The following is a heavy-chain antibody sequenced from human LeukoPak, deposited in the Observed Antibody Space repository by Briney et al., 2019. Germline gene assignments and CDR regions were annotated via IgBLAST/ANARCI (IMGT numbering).Heavy chain of an antibody. D-gene: IGHD5-24*01. CDR2: IKQDGSEK. CDR1: GFTFSSYW. V-gene: IGHV3-7*01. Sequence: HPGGSLRLSCAASGFTFSSYWMSWVRQAPGKGLEWVANIKQDGSEKYYVDSVKGRFTISRDNAKNSLYLQMNSLRAEDTAVYYCARERDGYNWYFDYWGQGTLVTVSS. CDR3: ARERDGYNWYFDY. J-gene: IGHJ4*02.